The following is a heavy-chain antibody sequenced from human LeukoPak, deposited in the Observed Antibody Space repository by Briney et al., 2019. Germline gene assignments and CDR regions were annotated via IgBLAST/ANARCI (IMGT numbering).Heavy chain of an antibody. CDR2: IWYDGSNK. CDR3: ARDIVLMVYTTRDYYGMDV. V-gene: IGHV3-33*01. D-gene: IGHD2-8*01. CDR1: GFTFSSYG. Sequence: PGGSLRLSCAASGFTFSSYGMHWVRQAPGKGLEWVAVIWYDGSNKYYADSVKGRFTISRDNSENTLYLQMNSLRAEDTAVYYCARDIVLMVYTTRDYYGMDVWGQGTTVTVSS. J-gene: IGHJ6*02.